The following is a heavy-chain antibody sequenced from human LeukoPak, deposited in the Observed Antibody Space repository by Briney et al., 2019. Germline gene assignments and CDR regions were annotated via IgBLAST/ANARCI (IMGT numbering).Heavy chain of an antibody. Sequence: GGSLRLSCAASGFTFSDYYMSWIRQAPGKGLEWVSYISSSGSTIYYADSVKGRFTISRDNAKNSLYLQMNSLRAEDTAVYYCARDRGPSGGSYLRVLDYGMDVWGQGTTVTVSS. J-gene: IGHJ6*02. CDR3: ARDRGPSGGSYLRVLDYGMDV. CDR1: GFTFSDYY. CDR2: ISSSGSTI. V-gene: IGHV3-11*01. D-gene: IGHD2-15*01.